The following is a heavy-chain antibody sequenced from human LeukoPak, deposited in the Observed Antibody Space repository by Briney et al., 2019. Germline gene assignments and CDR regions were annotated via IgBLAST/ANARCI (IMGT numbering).Heavy chain of an antibody. D-gene: IGHD3-22*01. CDR1: GGSISSSSYY. CDR2: LYYSGNT. J-gene: IGHJ4*02. CDR3: ARSYYDLYYFDY. Sequence: SETLSLTCTVSGGSISSSSYYWGWIRQPPGKGLEWIGSLYYSGNTFYNPSLKSRVTISVDTSKNQFSLKLSSVTAADTAMYYCARSYYDLYYFDYWGQGTLVTVSS. V-gene: IGHV4-39*01.